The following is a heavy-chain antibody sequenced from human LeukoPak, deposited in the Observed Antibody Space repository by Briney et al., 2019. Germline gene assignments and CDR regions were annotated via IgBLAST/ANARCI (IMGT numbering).Heavy chain of an antibody. Sequence: PGGSLRLSCAASGFTFSSYGMHWVRQAPGKGLEWVANIKHDGSEKNYVDSVKGRLTISRDNAKNSLYLQMNTLRGEDAAVYYCATYAYWGQGTLVTVS. D-gene: IGHD2-2*01. CDR3: ATYAY. CDR1: GFTFSSYG. CDR2: IKHDGSEK. J-gene: IGHJ4*02. V-gene: IGHV3-7*01.